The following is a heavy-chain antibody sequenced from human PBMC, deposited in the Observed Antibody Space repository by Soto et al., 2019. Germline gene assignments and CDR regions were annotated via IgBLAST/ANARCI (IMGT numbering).Heavy chain of an antibody. Sequence: EGQLLQSGGGLVQPGESLRVSCAASGFTFSSSGMSWVRQAPGKGLEWVSSISVRGDYRYYADSVKGRFTISRDNSKNTLYLQMNSLTAEDTAVYYCAYHGGFDLWGQGTMVAVSS. CDR3: AYHGGFDL. V-gene: IGHV3-23*01. J-gene: IGHJ3*01. CDR2: ISVRGDYR. D-gene: IGHD4-17*01. CDR1: GFTFSSSG.